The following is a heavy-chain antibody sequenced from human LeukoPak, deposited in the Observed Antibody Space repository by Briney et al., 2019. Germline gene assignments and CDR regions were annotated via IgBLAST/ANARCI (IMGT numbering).Heavy chain of an antibody. D-gene: IGHD3-10*01. CDR1: GGSLSSFT. V-gene: IGHV4-59*08. Sequence: SETLSLTCTVSGGSLSSFTWSWIRQPPGKGLEWIGYIFYSGSTNYNPSLKRRVTISVDTSKNQFSLKLSSVTAADTAVYYCARADYYGSGSPLPYYYYGMDVWGQGTTVTVSS. J-gene: IGHJ6*02. CDR3: ARADYYGSGSPLPYYYYGMDV. CDR2: IFYSGST.